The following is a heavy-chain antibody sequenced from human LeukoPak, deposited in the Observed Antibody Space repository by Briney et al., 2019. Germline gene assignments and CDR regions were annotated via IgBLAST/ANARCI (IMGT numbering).Heavy chain of an antibody. CDR2: ISRRSRHV. Sequence: GGSLRLSCGASGFTFSDYSMNWVRQAPGKGREWVSSISRRSRHVYYAGSVKGRFTISRDDARNSLYLQMNSLRAEDMAVYFCVRDLLGSGSTTAYLYQWGQGTLVTVST. V-gene: IGHV3-21*01. CDR3: VRDLLGSGSTTAYLYQ. D-gene: IGHD3-10*01. J-gene: IGHJ1*01. CDR1: GFTFSDYS.